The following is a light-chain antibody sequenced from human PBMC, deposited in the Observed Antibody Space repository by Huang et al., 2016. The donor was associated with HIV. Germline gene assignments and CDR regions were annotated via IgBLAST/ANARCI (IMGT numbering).Light chain of an antibody. J-gene: IGKJ1*01. CDR1: QDTYNY. Sequence: DIQMTQSPSAMSASVGDRVTITCRVTQDTYNYIAWFQQKPGKAPKSLIYGASSLQTGVPSRFSGSGSGTEFTLTINNLQPEDSATYYCLQHKNFHTPTFGQGTKVEIK. CDR3: LQHKNFHTPT. CDR2: GAS. V-gene: IGKV1-17*03.